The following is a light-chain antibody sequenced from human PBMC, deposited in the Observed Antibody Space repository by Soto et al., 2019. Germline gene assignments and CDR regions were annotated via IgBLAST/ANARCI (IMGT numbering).Light chain of an antibody. CDR2: GNS. CDR3: QSYDSSLSGWV. CDR1: SSNIGAGYD. Sequence: QSVLTQPPSVSGAPGQRVTISCTGRSSNIGAGYDVHWYQQLPGTAPKLLISGNSNRPSGVPDRFSGSKSGTSASLAITGLQAEDEANYYCQSYDSSLSGWVFGGGTKLIVL. J-gene: IGLJ3*02. V-gene: IGLV1-40*01.